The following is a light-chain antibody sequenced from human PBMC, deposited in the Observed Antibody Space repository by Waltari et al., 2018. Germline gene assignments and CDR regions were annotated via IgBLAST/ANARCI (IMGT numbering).Light chain of an antibody. CDR3: QHNYGTPVT. CDR1: ENVNNY. J-gene: IGKJ4*01. Sequence: DIQMTQSPSSLSASVGYRFTITCRASENVNNYLNWYQQKPGKAPKLLIYKASTLQSGVPSRFSGSGSGTDYTFTISSLQSEDVATYYCQHNYGTPVTFGGGTKVEIK. V-gene: IGKV1-39*01. CDR2: KAS.